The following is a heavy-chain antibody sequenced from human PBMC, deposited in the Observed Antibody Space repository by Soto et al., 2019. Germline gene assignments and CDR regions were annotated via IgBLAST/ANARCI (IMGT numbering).Heavy chain of an antibody. V-gene: IGHV3-23*01. CDR3: ANFARRGVAPGNWFDP. CDR2: ISGSGGST. Sequence: GGSLRLSCAASGFTFSSYAMSWVRQAPGKGQEWVSAISGSGGSTYYADSLKGRFTISRDNSKNTLYLQMNSLRAEDTAVYYCANFARRGVAPGNWFDPWGHGTLVTVSS. D-gene: IGHD3-10*01. CDR1: GFTFSSYA. J-gene: IGHJ5*02.